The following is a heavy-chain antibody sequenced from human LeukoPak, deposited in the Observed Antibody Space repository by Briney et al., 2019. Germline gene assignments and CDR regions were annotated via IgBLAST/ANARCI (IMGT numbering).Heavy chain of an antibody. V-gene: IGHV3-7*04. Sequence: PGGSLSLSCAASGFTFSSYWMNWVRRAPGKGLEWVACIKEDGSEKYYVGSVKGRFTVSRDNARQSLFLQMTSLRAEDTAVYYCARNWGHFAIWGQGTLVTVSS. D-gene: IGHD7-27*01. CDR2: IKEDGSEK. J-gene: IGHJ4*02. CDR3: ARNWGHFAI. CDR1: GFTFSSYW.